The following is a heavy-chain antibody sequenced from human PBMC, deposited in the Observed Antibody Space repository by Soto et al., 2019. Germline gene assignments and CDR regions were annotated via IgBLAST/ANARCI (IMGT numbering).Heavy chain of an antibody. CDR2: IYPGDSDT. Sequence: GESLKISCKGSGYSFTSYWIGWVRQMPGKGLEWMGIIYPGDSDTRYSPSFQGQVTISADKSISTAYLQWSSLKASDTAMYYCARTSAAGKYYYGIAVWGQGTTVPVSS. D-gene: IGHD6-13*01. J-gene: IGHJ6*02. V-gene: IGHV5-51*01. CDR3: ARTSAAGKYYYGIAV. CDR1: GYSFTSYW.